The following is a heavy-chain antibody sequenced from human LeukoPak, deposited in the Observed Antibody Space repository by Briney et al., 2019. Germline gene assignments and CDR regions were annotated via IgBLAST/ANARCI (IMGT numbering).Heavy chain of an antibody. J-gene: IGHJ4*02. V-gene: IGHV3-23*01. D-gene: IGHD1-1*01. CDR2: ISNDGGGK. CDR1: GFIFNNYG. Sequence: GGSLRLSCAASGFIFNNYGLIWVGQAPGKGLEGVSAISNDGGGKNYADFVKGRFTISRDNSSNTLFLQMNSLRAEDTGIYYCSRETTSGYWGQGTLVTVSS. CDR3: SRETTSGY.